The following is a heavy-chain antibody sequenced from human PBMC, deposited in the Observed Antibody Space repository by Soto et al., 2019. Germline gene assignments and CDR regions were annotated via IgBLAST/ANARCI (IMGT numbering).Heavy chain of an antibody. CDR3: ARVPLSGYYVDY. Sequence: HPGGSLRLSCAASGFTFSSYAMHWVRRAPGKGLEWVAVISYDGSNKYYADSVKGRFTISRDNSKNTLYLQMNSLRAEDTAVYYCARVPLSGYYVDYWGQGTLVTVSS. CDR2: ISYDGSNK. J-gene: IGHJ4*02. V-gene: IGHV3-30-3*01. D-gene: IGHD3-22*01. CDR1: GFTFSSYA.